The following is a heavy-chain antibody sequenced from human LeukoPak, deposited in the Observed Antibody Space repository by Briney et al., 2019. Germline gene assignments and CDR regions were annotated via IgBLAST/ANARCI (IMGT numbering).Heavy chain of an antibody. V-gene: IGHV4-34*01. CDR3: ARAGITVIDNNWFDP. J-gene: IGHJ5*02. D-gene: IGHD2-21*01. CDR2: INHSGST. Sequence: SETLSLTCAVYGGSFSGYYWSWIRQPPGKGLEWIGEINHSGSTKYNPSLKSRVSISVDTSKNQFSLKLSSVTAADTAVYYCARAGITVIDNNWFDPGGQGTLVTVSS. CDR1: GGSFSGYY.